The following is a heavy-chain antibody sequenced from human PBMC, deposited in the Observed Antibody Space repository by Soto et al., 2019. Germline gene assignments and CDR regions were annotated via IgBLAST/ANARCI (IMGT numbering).Heavy chain of an antibody. J-gene: IGHJ6*02. CDR3: ARSKGGSYGMDV. Sequence: GGSLRLSCAASGFTFSDYYMIWIRQAPGKGLEWVSNISISSSYTNYADSVKGRFTVSRDNAKNSVYLEMNSLRAEDTAVYYCARSKGGSYGMDVWGQGTTVTVSS. V-gene: IGHV3-11*03. CDR2: ISISSSYT. D-gene: IGHD1-26*01. CDR1: GFTFSDYY.